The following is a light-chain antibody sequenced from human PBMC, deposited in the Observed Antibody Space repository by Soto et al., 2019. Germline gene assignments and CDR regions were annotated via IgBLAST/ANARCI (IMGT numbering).Light chain of an antibody. CDR2: GNS. V-gene: IGLV1-40*01. CDR1: SSNIGTGYD. Sequence: QSVLTQPPSVSGAPGQRVTISCTGSSSNIGTGYDVHWYQQLPGTAPKLLIYGNSNRPSGVPDRFSASKSATSASLAITGLQAEDEADYYCQSYDSSLSGYVFGTGTKVTVL. CDR3: QSYDSSLSGYV. J-gene: IGLJ1*01.